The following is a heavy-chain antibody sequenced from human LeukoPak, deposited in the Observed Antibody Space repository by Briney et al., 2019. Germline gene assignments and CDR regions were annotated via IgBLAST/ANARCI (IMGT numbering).Heavy chain of an antibody. CDR3: AKGDWFDP. V-gene: IGHV3-74*01. J-gene: IGHJ5*02. CDR2: IKSDGSST. CDR1: GFTFSGYW. Sequence: PGRSLRLSCAASGFTFSGYWMHWVRQAPGKGLVWVSRIKSDGSSTSYADSVKGRFIISRDNAKNTLYLQMNSLRAEDTAVYYCAKGDWFDPWGQGTLVTVSS. D-gene: IGHD3-16*01.